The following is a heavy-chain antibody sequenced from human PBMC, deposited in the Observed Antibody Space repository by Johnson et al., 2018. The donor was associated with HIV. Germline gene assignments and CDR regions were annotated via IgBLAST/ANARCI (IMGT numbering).Heavy chain of an antibody. CDR1: GFTFSSYG. J-gene: IGHJ3*02. CDR3: GEDLGWFSGLDI. D-gene: IGHD3-3*01. Sequence: QVQLVESGGGVVQPGRSLRLSCAASGFTFSSYGMHWVRQAPGTGLEWVAVLWYDGSTKYYADSVTVRFTISRENTKNTLYLQMNILRAEDTAVYYCGEDLGWFSGLDIWGPGTMVTVSS. CDR2: LWYDGSTK. V-gene: IGHV3-33*06.